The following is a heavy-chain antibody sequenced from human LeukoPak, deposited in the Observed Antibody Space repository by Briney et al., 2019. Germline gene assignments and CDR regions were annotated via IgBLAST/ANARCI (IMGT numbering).Heavy chain of an antibody. J-gene: IGHJ6*02. Sequence: GRSLRLSCAASGFTFSSCAMHWVRQAPGKGLEWVAVISYDGSNKYYADSVKGRFTISRDNSKNTLYLQMNSLRAEDTAVYYCARDLSSSWYPPYYYYGMDVWGQGTTVTVSS. V-gene: IGHV3-30*04. CDR2: ISYDGSNK. CDR3: ARDLSSSWYPPYYYYGMDV. CDR1: GFTFSSCA. D-gene: IGHD6-13*01.